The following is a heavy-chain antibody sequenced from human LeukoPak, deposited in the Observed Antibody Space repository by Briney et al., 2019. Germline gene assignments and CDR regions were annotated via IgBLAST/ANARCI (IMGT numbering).Heavy chain of an antibody. J-gene: IGHJ4*02. CDR3: ARGEYVAVAGTLIFDY. CDR2: IYTSGST. Sequence: SQTLSLTCTASGGSISSGSYYWSWIRQPAGKGLEWIGRIYTSGSTNYNPSLKSRVTISVDTSKNQFSLKLSSVTAADTAVYYCARGEYVAVAGTLIFDYWGQGTLVTVSS. CDR1: GGSISSGSYY. V-gene: IGHV4-61*02. D-gene: IGHD6-19*01.